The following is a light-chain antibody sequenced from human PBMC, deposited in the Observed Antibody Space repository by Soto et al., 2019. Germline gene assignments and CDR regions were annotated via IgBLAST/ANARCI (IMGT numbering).Light chain of an antibody. J-gene: IGKJ1*01. CDR2: GAS. CDR1: QSVSNSN. Sequence: EIVLTQSPGTLSLSPGERATLSCRASQSVSNSNLAWYQQKPGKAPRRLIYGASSRATGIPDRFSGSGSGTDFTLTISRLEPEDVAVYYCQQYGNSPCTFGRGTQVEIK. CDR3: QQYGNSPCT. V-gene: IGKV3-20*01.